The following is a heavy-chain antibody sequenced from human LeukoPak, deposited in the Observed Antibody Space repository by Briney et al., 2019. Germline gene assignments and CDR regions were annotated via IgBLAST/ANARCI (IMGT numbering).Heavy chain of an antibody. J-gene: IGHJ3*02. CDR2: ISSSGSTI. CDR1: GFTFSDYY. D-gene: IGHD3-22*01. V-gene: IGHV3-11*04. Sequence: GGSLRLSCAASGFTFSDYYMSWIRQAPGKGLEWVSYISSSGSTIYYADSVKGRFTISRDNAKNSLYLQMNSLRAEDSAVYYCARARYYYDSSGYRGGGAFDIWGQGTMVTVSS. CDR3: ARARYYYDSSGYRGGGAFDI.